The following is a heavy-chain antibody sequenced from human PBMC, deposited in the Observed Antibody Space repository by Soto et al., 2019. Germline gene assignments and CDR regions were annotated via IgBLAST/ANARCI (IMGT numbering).Heavy chain of an antibody. J-gene: IGHJ6*02. CDR1: GYTLATYG. CDR3: ARDGTSMYGMDV. V-gene: IGHV1-18*01. Sequence: QVPLVQSGAEVKKPGASVKVSCKASGYTLATYGISWVRQAPGQGLEWMGWISDYNGNTNYAQKLQDRVTLTKDTSTNTAYMELRSLRSDDTAVYYCARDGTSMYGMDVWGQGTTVTVSS. CDR2: ISDYNGNT. D-gene: IGHD1-1*01.